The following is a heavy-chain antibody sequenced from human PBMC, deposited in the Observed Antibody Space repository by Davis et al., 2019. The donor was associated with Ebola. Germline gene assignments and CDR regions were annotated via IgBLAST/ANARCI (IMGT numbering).Heavy chain of an antibody. CDR1: GYSFTRNW. D-gene: IGHD5-18*01. CDR2: IYSCESDT. CDR3: ATAPEHSYGFC. J-gene: IGHJ4*02. V-gene: IGHV5-51*01. Sequence: GESLKIPCKASGYSFTRNWFGRVRQMPGKGTEWKGIIYSCESDTRYSPSFQCQVSISADKSINTAYLQWRSLKASDTGIYYCATAPEHSYGFCWGQGTLVTVSS.